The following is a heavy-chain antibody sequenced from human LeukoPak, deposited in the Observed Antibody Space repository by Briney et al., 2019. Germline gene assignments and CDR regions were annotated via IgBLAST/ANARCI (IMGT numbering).Heavy chain of an antibody. CDR1: GFTFSSYA. CDR3: AKAPHDYGDYLAAFDI. CDR2: ISGSGGST. V-gene: IGHV3-23*01. D-gene: IGHD4-17*01. J-gene: IGHJ3*02. Sequence: GGSLRLSCAASGFTFSSYAMSWVRQAPGKGLEWVSAISGSGGSTYYADSVKGRFTISRDNSKNTLYLQMDSLRAEDTAVYYCAKAPHDYGDYLAAFDIWGQGTMVTVSS.